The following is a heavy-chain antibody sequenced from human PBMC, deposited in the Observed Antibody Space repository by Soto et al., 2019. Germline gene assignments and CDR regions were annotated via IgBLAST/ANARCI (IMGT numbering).Heavy chain of an antibody. CDR3: VRVLKSIGWDNDVFDI. V-gene: IGHV3-74*01. CDR1: GFSLSVYW. CDR2: TDTYGSAT. D-gene: IGHD6-19*01. Sequence: PGGALRLSCAASGFSLSVYWMHWVRQAPGKGLIWVSRTDTYGSATKYADSVEGRFSISKDSAGNTLYLQMNNLRADDTAVYYCVRVLKSIGWDNDVFDIWGQGTTVTVSS. J-gene: IGHJ3*02.